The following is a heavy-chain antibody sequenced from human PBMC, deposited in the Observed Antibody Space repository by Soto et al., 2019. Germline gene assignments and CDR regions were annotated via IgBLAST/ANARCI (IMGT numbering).Heavy chain of an antibody. V-gene: IGHV3-30*18. Sequence: QVQLVESGGGVVQPGRSLRLSCAASGFTFSSYGMHWVRQAPGKGLEWVAVISYDGSNKYYADSVKGRFTISRDNSKNTLYLQMNGLRAEDTAVYYCAKGAVMVAAPFDYWGQGTLVTVSS. CDR3: AKGAVMVAAPFDY. CDR1: GFTFSSYG. J-gene: IGHJ4*02. CDR2: ISYDGSNK. D-gene: IGHD2-15*01.